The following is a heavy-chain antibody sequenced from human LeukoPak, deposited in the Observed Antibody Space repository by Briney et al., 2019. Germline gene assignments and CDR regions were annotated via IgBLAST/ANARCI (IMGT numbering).Heavy chain of an antibody. CDR1: GGSISSYY. CDR2: IYYSGST. CDR3: ARDLITINGFDY. D-gene: IGHD3-9*01. Sequence: PSETLSLTCTVSGGSISSYYWSWIRQPPGKGLEWIGYIYYSGSTNYNPSLKSRVTISVDTSKDQFSLKLSSVTAADTAVYYCARDLITINGFDYWGQGTLVTVSS. J-gene: IGHJ4*02. V-gene: IGHV4-59*12.